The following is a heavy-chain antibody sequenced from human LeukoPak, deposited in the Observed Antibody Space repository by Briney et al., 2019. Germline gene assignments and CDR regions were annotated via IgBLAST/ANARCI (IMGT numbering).Heavy chain of an antibody. CDR3: AIDSSGYQ. CDR2: IKEDGSEK. Sequence: PGGSLRLSCAASGFTFSTYWMSWVRQAPGKGLEWVASIKEDGSEKYYGDSVKGRFTISRDNAKNSLYLEMNSLRVEDTAVYYCAIDSSGYQWGQGTLVTVSS. J-gene: IGHJ4*02. CDR1: GFTFSTYW. D-gene: IGHD3-22*01. V-gene: IGHV3-7*01.